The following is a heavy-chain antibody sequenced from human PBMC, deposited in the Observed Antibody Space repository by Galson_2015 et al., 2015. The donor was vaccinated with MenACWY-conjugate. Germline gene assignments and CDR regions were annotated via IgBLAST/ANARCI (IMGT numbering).Heavy chain of an antibody. D-gene: IGHD5-12*01. V-gene: IGHV1-46*01. CDR3: ARPKRPNDYPIFSVDY. Sequence: SVKVSCKASGYTFTSYYMHWVRRAPGQGLEWMGMINPSTTVTTYAQKFQGRVTMTSDTSTSTVYMDLNSLRSEDTAVYYCARPKRPNDYPIFSVDYWGQGTLVTVSS. CDR1: GYTFTSYY. CDR2: INPSTTVT. J-gene: IGHJ4*02.